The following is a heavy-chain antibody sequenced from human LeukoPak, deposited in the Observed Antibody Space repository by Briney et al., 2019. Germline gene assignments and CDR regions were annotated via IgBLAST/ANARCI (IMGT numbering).Heavy chain of an antibody. Sequence: GASVKVSCKASGYTFTSYGISWVRQAPGQGLEWMGWISAYNGNTNYAQKLQGRVTMTTDTSTSTAYMELRSLRSDDTAVYYCAREGNYDILTGGMDVWGKGTTVTVSS. CDR3: AREGNYDILTGGMDV. D-gene: IGHD3-9*01. CDR2: ISAYNGNT. V-gene: IGHV1-18*04. J-gene: IGHJ6*04. CDR1: GYTFTSYG.